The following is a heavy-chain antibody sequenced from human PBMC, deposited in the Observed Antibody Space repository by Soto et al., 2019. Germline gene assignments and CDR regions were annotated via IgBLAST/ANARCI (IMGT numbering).Heavy chain of an antibody. Sequence: EVQLVESGGGLVQPGGSLRLSCAASGFTFFAYWIHWVRQVPGKGLVWVSRINSDGSHTSYADSVRGRFTISRDNSKNRVYLKMNSLTAEDTAVYYCEKEGDYGAYAGETWFDSGGQGSLVTVSS. CDR3: EKEGDYGAYAGETWFDS. CDR2: INSDGSHT. V-gene: IGHV3-74*01. D-gene: IGHD4-17*01. J-gene: IGHJ5*01. CDR1: GFTFFAYW.